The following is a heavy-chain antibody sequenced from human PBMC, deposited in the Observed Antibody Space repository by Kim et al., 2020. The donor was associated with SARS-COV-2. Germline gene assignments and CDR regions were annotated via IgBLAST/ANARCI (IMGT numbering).Heavy chain of an antibody. D-gene: IGHD2-2*02. Sequence: GGSLRLSCPASGFTFSSYGMHWVRQAPGKGLEWVAVIWYDGSNKYYADSVKGRFTITRDNSKNTLYLQMNSLRAEDTAVYDCARDGPQYCSSTSCYTDYWGQGTLVTVSS. CDR3: ARDGPQYCSSTSCYTDY. CDR2: IWYDGSNK. CDR1: GFTFSSYG. J-gene: IGHJ4*02. V-gene: IGHV3-33*01.